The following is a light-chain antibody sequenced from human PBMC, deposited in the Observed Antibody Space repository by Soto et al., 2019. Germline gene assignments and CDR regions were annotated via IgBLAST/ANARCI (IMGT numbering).Light chain of an antibody. CDR3: QHYGRSPT. J-gene: IGKJ1*01. CDR1: QSVTSTY. V-gene: IGKV3-20*01. Sequence: EIVLAHSPCTLSLSPLERARLSCRSSQSVTSTYLSWYQQKPGQAPRLLFYAASSRAMGVPDRFTGSGSGTDFTLTINRLEPEDSAVYYCQHYGRSPTFGPGTKVDTK. CDR2: AAS.